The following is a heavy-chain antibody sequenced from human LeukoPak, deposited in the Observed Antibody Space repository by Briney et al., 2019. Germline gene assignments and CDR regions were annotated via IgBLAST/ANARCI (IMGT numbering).Heavy chain of an antibody. CDR2: VLYVGST. CDR1: GDSINSPNYY. J-gene: IGHJ5*02. V-gene: IGHV4-39*07. D-gene: IGHD3-16*01. Sequence: SETLSLTCAVSGDSINSPNYYWAWIRQSPGKGLEWIGSVLYVGSTFYNPSFESRVTLSVDTSENQFSLKLSSVTAADTASYYCARSDYDKNRNNFFDAWGQGTLVTVSS. CDR3: ARSDYDKNRNNFFDA.